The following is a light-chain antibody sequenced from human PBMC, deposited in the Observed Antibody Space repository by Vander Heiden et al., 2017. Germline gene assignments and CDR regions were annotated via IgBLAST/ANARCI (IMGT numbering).Light chain of an antibody. CDR3: QQAHSTPLT. CDR1: QAISSW. J-gene: IGKJ4*01. Sequence: DIQMTQSPSSVSASVGDRVTITCRASQAISSWVAWYQHKPGKAPKLLIYTASTVQSGVPSRFSGSGSGTEFTLTISSLQPEDFATYFCQQAHSTPLTFGAGTKVEIK. CDR2: TAS. V-gene: IGKV1-12*01.